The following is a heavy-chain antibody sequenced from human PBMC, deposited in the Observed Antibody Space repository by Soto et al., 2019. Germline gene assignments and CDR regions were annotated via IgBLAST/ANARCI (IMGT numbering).Heavy chain of an antibody. Sequence: PGGSLRLSCAASGFTFSNYEMHWVRQAPGKGLEYVSGISNNGAHTDYAKSVKGRFTISRDNSENTLYLQMGSLRAEDTAVYYCARDNVVRPNLDGMDFWSQGTTVTVSS. CDR2: ISNNGAHT. CDR1: GFTFSNYE. V-gene: IGHV3-64*01. D-gene: IGHD1-26*01. J-gene: IGHJ6*02. CDR3: ARDNVVRPNLDGMDF.